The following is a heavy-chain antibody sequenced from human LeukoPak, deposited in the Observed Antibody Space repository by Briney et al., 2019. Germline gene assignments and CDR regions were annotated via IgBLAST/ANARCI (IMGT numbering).Heavy chain of an antibody. J-gene: IGHJ4*02. CDR1: GYTFTSYA. CDR2: INAGNGNT. V-gene: IGHV1-3*01. D-gene: IGHD5-18*01. CDR3: AREGGYSYGEGYYFDY. Sequence: GASVKVSCEASGYTFTSYAMHWVRQAPGQRLEWMGWINAGNGNTKYSQKFQGRVTITRDTSASTAYMELSSLRSEDTAVYYCAREGGYSYGEGYYFDYWGQGTLVTVSS.